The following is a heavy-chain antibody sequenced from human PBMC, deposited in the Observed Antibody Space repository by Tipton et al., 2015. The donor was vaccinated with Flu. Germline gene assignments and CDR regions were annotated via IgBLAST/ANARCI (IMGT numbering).Heavy chain of an antibody. CDR1: GGSISSGSYS. CDR3: ARVIAAAGFYNWYDP. V-gene: IGHV4-61*02. Sequence: TLSLTCTISGGSISSGSYSWSWIRQPAGEGLEWIGRISTSGSTNYNPSLKSRVTISVDTSKNQFSLNLNSVTAADTAVYYCARVIAAAGFYNWYDPWGQGTLVTVSS. CDR2: ISTSGST. J-gene: IGHJ5*02. D-gene: IGHD6-13*01.